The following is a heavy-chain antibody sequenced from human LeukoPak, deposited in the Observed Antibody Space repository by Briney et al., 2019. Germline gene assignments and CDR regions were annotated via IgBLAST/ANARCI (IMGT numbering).Heavy chain of an antibody. V-gene: IGHV3-53*01. D-gene: IGHD1-14*01. CDR3: TKDPGG. Sequence: PGGSLRLSCAASGLTVSNYYMSWVRKAPGKGLEWVSVVYDNGETYHADSVQGSFTLSRDNSKNTLYLQMNSLRVEDTAVYYWTKDPGGWGQGTLVTVSS. J-gene: IGHJ4*02. CDR2: VYDNGET. CDR1: GLTVSNYY.